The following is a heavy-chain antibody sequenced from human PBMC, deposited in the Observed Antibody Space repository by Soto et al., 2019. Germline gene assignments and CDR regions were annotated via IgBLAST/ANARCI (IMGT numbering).Heavy chain of an antibody. CDR2: ISSSSSTI. CDR3: ASFGYSSGWHQRGKQYFDY. V-gene: IGHV3-48*02. J-gene: IGHJ4*02. Sequence: PGGSLSLSCGSSGFRLPSYEVNGARQAPRKGLHGVSYISSSSSTIYYADTVKGRFTISRDNANNSLYLQMNSLRDEYTTVYYCASFGYSSGWHQRGKQYFDYWGQGTLVTVSA. D-gene: IGHD6-19*01. CDR1: GFRLPSYE.